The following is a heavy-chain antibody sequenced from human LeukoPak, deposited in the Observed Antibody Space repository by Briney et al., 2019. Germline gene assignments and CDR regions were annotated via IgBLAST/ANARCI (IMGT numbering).Heavy chain of an antibody. J-gene: IGHJ4*02. CDR1: GFTFSSYG. V-gene: IGHV3-7*03. CDR2: IKQDGSEK. CDR3: ARGSGVHV. D-gene: IGHD3-10*01. Sequence: GGSLRLSCAASGFTFSSYGMSWVRQAPGKGLEWVANIKQDGSEKYYVDSVKGRFTISRDNANNSLFLQMNNLGVDDTGVYYCARGSGVHVWGQGTLVLVSS.